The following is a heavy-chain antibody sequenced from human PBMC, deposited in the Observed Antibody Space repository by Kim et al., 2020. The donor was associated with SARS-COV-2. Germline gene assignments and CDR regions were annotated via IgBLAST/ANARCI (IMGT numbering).Heavy chain of an antibody. CDR2: IDPSDSYT. D-gene: IGHD3-10*01. Sequence: GESLKISCKGSGYSFTSYWISWVRQMPGKGLEWMGRIDPSDSYTNYSPSFQGHVTISADKSISTAYLQWSSLKASDTAMYYCARELDGYYYGSGSLGDYWGQGTLVTVSS. CDR1: GYSFTSYW. CDR3: ARELDGYYYGSGSLGDY. J-gene: IGHJ4*02. V-gene: IGHV5-10-1*01.